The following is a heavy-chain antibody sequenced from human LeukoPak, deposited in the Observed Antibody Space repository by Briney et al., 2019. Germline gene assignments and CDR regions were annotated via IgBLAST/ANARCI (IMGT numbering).Heavy chain of an antibody. J-gene: IGHJ4*02. CDR3: ARDEDGAAARNFDS. D-gene: IGHD6-13*01. Sequence: SETLSLTCTVSGYSISSGYYWGWIRQPPGKGLEWIGSIYHSGSTYYNPSLKSRVTISVDTSKNQFSLKLSSVTAADTAVYYCARDEDGAAARNFDSWGPGIQVTVSS. CDR2: IYHSGST. V-gene: IGHV4-38-2*02. CDR1: GYSISSGYY.